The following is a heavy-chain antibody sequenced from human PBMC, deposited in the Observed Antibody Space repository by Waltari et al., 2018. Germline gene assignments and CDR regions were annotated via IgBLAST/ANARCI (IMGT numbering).Heavy chain of an antibody. CDR2: INHSGST. J-gene: IGHJ6*02. CDR1: GGSFSGYY. V-gene: IGHV4-34*01. Sequence: QVQLQQWGAGLLKPSETLSLTCAVYGGSFSGYYWSWIRQPPGKGLEWSGEINHSGSTNYNPSLKSRVTISVDTSKNQFSLKLSSVTAADTAVYYCASPHSPWIYYYGMDVWGQGTTVTVSS. CDR3: ASPHSPWIYYYGMDV. D-gene: IGHD2-2*03.